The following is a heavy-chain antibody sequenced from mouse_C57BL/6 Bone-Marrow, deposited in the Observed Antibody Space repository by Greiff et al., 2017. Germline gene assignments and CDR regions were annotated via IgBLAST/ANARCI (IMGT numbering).Heavy chain of an antibody. CDR3: ARTLYYYGSSYPHWYFDV. CDR1: GYAFSSYW. D-gene: IGHD1-1*01. Sequence: VQLQQSGASVKISCKASGYAFSSYWMNWVKQRPGKGLEWIGQIYPGDGDTNYNGKFKGKATLTADKSSSTAYMQLSSLTSEDSAVYFCARTLYYYGSSYPHWYFDVWGTGTTVTVSS. CDR2: IYPGDGDT. V-gene: IGHV1-80*01. J-gene: IGHJ1*03.